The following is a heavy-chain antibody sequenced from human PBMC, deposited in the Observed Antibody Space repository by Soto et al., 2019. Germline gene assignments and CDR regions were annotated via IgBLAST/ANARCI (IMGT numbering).Heavy chain of an antibody. CDR1: GGSISSSSYY. Sequence: QLPLQESGPGLVKPSETLSLTCTVSGGSISSSSYYWGWIRQPPEKGLEWIGSIYYSGSTYYNPSLKSRLTISVDTSKNQFSLKLSSVTAADTAVYYCARLSGYCTNGVCSKLTWYFDLWGRGTRVTVSS. CDR2: IYYSGST. V-gene: IGHV4-39*01. CDR3: ARLSGYCTNGVCSKLTWYFDL. J-gene: IGHJ2*01. D-gene: IGHD2-8*01.